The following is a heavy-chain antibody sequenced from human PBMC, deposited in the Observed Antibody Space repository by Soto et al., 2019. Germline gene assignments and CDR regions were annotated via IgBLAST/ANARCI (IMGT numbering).Heavy chain of an antibody. V-gene: IGHV4-39*01. CDR1: GGSISSSSYY. J-gene: IGHJ6*02. CDR3: ATLGARPNYYYYGMDV. D-gene: IGHD6-6*01. CDR2: IYYSGST. Sequence: SETLSLTCTVSGGSISSSSYYWGWIRHPPGKGLEWIGSIYYSGSTYYNPSLKSRVTISVDTSKNQFSLKLSSVTAADTAVYYCATLGARPNYYYYGMDVWGQGTTVTVS.